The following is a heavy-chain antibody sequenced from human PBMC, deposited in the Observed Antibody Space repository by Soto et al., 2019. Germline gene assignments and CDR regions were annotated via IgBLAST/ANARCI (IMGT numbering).Heavy chain of an antibody. CDR3: ARDLSGAFGSSSGDY. CDR1: GGSFSSYY. Sequence: SETLSLTCAVYGGSFSSYYWSWIRQPPGKGLEWIGEINHSGSPNYNPSLKSRLTISVDTSENQFSLKLSPVTAADTAVYYCARDLSGAFGSSSGDYWGQGTLVTVSS. CDR2: INHSGSP. V-gene: IGHV4-34*01. J-gene: IGHJ4*02. D-gene: IGHD6-6*01.